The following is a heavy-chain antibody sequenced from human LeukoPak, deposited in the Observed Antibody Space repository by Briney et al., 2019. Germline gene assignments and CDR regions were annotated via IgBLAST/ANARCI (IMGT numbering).Heavy chain of an antibody. CDR2: IYYSGRT. CDR3: ARVYCSGGSCYYGLHYYYMDV. V-gene: IGHV4-39*07. CDR1: YGSISDISYY. D-gene: IGHD2-15*01. J-gene: IGHJ6*03. Sequence: SETLSLTCTVSYGSISDISYYWGWIRQPPGKGLEWIGSIYYSGRTYYNSSLKSRVTISVDTSKNQFSLKLSSVTAADTAVYYCARVYCSGGSCYYGLHYYYMDVWGKGTTVTVSS.